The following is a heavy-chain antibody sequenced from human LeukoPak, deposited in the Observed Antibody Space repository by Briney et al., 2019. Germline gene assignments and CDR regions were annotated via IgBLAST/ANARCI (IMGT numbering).Heavy chain of an antibody. Sequence: NSSETLSLTCTVSGGSMSSGSHYWSWIRQPAGKGLEWIGRIYTSGSTNYNPSLKSRVTISVDTPKNQFSLKLSSVTAADTAVYYCARDLCTNGVCYDAFDIWGQGTMVNVSS. CDR1: GGSMSSGSHY. D-gene: IGHD2-8*01. CDR3: ARDLCTNGVCYDAFDI. CDR2: IYTSGST. V-gene: IGHV4-61*02. J-gene: IGHJ3*02.